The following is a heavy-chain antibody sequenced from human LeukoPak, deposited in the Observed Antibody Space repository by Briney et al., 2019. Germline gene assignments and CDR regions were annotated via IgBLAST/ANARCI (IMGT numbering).Heavy chain of an antibody. J-gene: IGHJ4*02. D-gene: IGHD1-26*01. Sequence: PSETLSLTCTVSGGAISNTSYYWGWIRQPPGNGLEWIGSASYSGSTYYNPSLKSRVTISVDKSKNQFSLKLSSVTAADTAVYYCARTSRGGYYQATYYWGQGTLVTVSS. CDR1: GGAISNTSYY. V-gene: IGHV4-39*07. CDR3: ARTSRGGYYQATYY. CDR2: ASYSGST.